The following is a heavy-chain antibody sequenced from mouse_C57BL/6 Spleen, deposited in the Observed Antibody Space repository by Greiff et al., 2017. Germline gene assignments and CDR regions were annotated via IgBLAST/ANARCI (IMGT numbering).Heavy chain of an antibody. CDR1: GFTFSDYG. D-gene: IGHD3-3*01. CDR3: ARGLGQDWYFDV. Sequence: EVQLVESGGGLVKPGGSLKLSCAASGFTFSDYGMHWVRQAPEQGLEWVAYISSGSSTIYYADTVKGRFTISRDNAKNTLFLQMTSLRSEDTAMYDCARGLGQDWYFDVWGTGTTVTVSS. V-gene: IGHV5-17*01. CDR2: ISSGSSTI. J-gene: IGHJ1*03.